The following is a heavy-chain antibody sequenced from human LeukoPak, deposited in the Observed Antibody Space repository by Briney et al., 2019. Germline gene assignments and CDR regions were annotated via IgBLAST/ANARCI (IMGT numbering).Heavy chain of an antibody. J-gene: IGHJ6*03. CDR3: ARAEARPTSYYMDV. CDR2: IKQDGSEK. Sequence: PGGSLRLSCAASGFTFSSYGMSWVRQAPGKGLEWVANIKQDGSEKYYVDSVKGRFTISRDNAKNSLYLQMNSLRAEDTAVYYCARAEARPTSYYMDVWGKGTTVTVSS. D-gene: IGHD6-6*01. CDR1: GFTFSSYG. V-gene: IGHV3-7*01.